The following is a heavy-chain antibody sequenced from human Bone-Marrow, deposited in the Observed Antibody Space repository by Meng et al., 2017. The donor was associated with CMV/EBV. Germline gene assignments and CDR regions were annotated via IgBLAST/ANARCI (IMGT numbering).Heavy chain of an antibody. V-gene: IGHV1-2*02. CDR1: GYTFTGYY. J-gene: IGHJ6*02. Sequence: ASVKVSCKASGYTFTGYYMNWVRQAPGQGLEWMGWINPNSGGTNYAQKFQGRVTMTRDTSISTGYMELSSLRSEDTAVYSCATNPVGKWDRYYYYYGMDVWGQGTMVTVSS. D-gene: IGHD1-14*01. CDR3: ATNPVGKWDRYYYYYGMDV. CDR2: INPNSGGT.